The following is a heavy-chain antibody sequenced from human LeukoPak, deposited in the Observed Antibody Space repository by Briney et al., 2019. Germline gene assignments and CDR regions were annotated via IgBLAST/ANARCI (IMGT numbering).Heavy chain of an antibody. CDR3: ARESGVGDILTGYYPGYFDY. J-gene: IGHJ4*02. V-gene: IGHV3-7*01. D-gene: IGHD3-9*01. Sequence: TGGSLRLSCAASGFTFSSYWMSWVRQAPGKGLEWVANIKQDGSEKYYVDSVKGRFTISRDNAKNSLYLQMNSLRAEGTAVYYCARESGVGDILTGYYPGYFDYWGQGTLVTVSS. CDR2: IKQDGSEK. CDR1: GFTFSSYW.